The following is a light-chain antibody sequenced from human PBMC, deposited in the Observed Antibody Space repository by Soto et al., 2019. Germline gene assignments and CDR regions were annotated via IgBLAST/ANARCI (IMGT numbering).Light chain of an antibody. V-gene: IGKV3-15*01. CDR1: QSVSSSY. J-gene: IGKJ4*01. Sequence: EIVLTQSPGTLSLSPGERATLSCRASQSVSSSYLAWYQQKPGQAPRLLIYGASTRATGIPARFSGSGSGTEFTLTISSLQSDYFAVYYCLHYKSWPLTVGGVTKA. CDR2: GAS. CDR3: LHYKSWPLT.